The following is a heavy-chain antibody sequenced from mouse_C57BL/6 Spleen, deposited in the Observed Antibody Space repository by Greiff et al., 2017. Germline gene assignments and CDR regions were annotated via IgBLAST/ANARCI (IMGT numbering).Heavy chain of an antibody. J-gene: IGHJ1*03. D-gene: IGHD2-1*01. CDR3: ASCNYLLHWYFDV. CDR1: GYSFTSYY. Sequence: QVQLQQSGPELVKPGASVKISCKASGYSFTSYYIHWVKQRPGQGLEWIGWIYPGSGNTKYNEKFKGKATLTADTSSSTAYMQLSSLTSEDSAVYYCASCNYLLHWYFDVWGTGTTVTVSS. CDR2: IYPGSGNT. V-gene: IGHV1-66*01.